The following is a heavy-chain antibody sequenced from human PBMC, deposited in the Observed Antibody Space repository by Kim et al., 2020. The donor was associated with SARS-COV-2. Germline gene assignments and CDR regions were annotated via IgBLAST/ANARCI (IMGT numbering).Heavy chain of an antibody. D-gene: IGHD3-10*01. Sequence: SVTGRFTITRDNAKNSLYLQMNSLRAEDTAVYYCARSSLWFGELGHAFDIWGQGTMVTVSS. V-gene: IGHV3-7*04. CDR3: ARSSLWFGELGHAFDI. J-gene: IGHJ3*02.